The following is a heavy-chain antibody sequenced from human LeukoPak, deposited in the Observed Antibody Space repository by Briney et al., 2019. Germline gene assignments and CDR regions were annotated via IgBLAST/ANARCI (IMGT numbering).Heavy chain of an antibody. CDR2: RKQDGSDK. CDR3: ARKTVVGSYFDY. D-gene: IGHD4-23*01. V-gene: IGHV3-7*03. CDR1: GFTFSSYW. Sequence: GGSLRLPCAVSGFTFSSYWMSWVRRAPGRGXXXXANRKQDGSDKYYVYSVKGRFTISRDNTKNSLYLQINSLRAEDTAVYYCARKTVVGSYFDYWGQGTPVTVSS. J-gene: IGHJ4*02.